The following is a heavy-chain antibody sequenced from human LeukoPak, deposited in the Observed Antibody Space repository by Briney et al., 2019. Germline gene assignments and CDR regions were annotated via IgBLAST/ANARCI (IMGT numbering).Heavy chain of an antibody. CDR3: ARMITWYFDL. V-gene: IGHV4-39*01. J-gene: IGHJ2*01. CDR2: IYYSGST. D-gene: IGHD3-16*01. CDR1: GGPISRSSSY. Sequence: PSETLSLTCAVSGGPISRSSSYWGWIRQPPGEGLQWIGSIYYSGSTYYSPSLKSRVTISVDTSKNQFSLRLSSVTASDTAVYYCARMITWYFDLWGRGTLVTVSS.